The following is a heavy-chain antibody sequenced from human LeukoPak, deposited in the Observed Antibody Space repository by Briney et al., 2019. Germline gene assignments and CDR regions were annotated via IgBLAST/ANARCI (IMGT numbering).Heavy chain of an antibody. D-gene: IGHD4-17*01. CDR1: GYTFTGYY. J-gene: IGHJ4*02. CDR3: ARELATVTTLVFDY. V-gene: IGHV1-2*02. Sequence: ASVKVSCKASGYTFTGYYMHWVRQXXGXXXXXXXXXNPNSGGTNYAQKFQGRVTMTRDTSISTAYMELSRLRSDDTAVYYCARELATVTTLVFDYWGQGTLVTVSS. CDR2: XNPNSGGT.